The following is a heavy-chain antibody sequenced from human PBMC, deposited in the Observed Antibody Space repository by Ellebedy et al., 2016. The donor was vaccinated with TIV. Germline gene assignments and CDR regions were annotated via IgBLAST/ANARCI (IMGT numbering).Heavy chain of an antibody. CDR1: GGSISSGGYY. CDR3: ARYNPSGYDYYFDY. D-gene: IGHD5-12*01. CDR2: IYYSGST. Sequence: TLSLTCTVSGGSISSGGYYWSWIRQHPGTGLEWIGYIYYSGSTYYNPSLKSRVTISVDTSKNQFSLKLSSVTAADTAVYYCARYNPSGYDYYFDYWGRGTLVTVSS. J-gene: IGHJ4*02. V-gene: IGHV4-31*03.